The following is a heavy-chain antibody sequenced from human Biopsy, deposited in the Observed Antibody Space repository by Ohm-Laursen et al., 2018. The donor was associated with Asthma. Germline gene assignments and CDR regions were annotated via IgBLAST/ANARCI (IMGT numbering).Heavy chain of an antibody. CDR2: ISYDGSSI. CDR3: AKDTEGRYDFWSGLSYNYYGMDV. CDR1: RFTYE. J-gene: IGHJ6*02. V-gene: IGHV3-30*04. Sequence: SLRLSCAASRFTYEMHWVRQAPGKGLEWVAVISYDGSSIYYADSVKGRFTISRDNSKNTLSLQMNSLRAEDTAVYYCAKDTEGRYDFWSGLSYNYYGMDVWGQGTTVTVSS. D-gene: IGHD3-3*01.